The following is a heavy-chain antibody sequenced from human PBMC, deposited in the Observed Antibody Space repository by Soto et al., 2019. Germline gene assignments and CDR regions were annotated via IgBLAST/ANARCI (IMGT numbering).Heavy chain of an antibody. CDR2: ANTGSTAI. CDR3: AREAHRGGFDL. Sequence: GGSLRLSSAASGFTLSSYSMNWVRQSPRRGLEWIAYANTGSTAIYYADSVKGRFTISRDNAQNSLYLQMDSLRAEDTAMFYCAREAHRGGFDLWGQGT. J-gene: IGHJ5*02. D-gene: IGHD3-16*01. V-gene: IGHV3-48*01. CDR1: GFTLSSYS.